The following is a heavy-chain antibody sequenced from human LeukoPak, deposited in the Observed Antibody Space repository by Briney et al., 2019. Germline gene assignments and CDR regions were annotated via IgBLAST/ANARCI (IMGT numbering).Heavy chain of an antibody. J-gene: IGHJ6*04. CDR1: GFTVSSYA. V-gene: IGHV3-30*04. CDR3: ARENGRSGYCSGGSCSGGMDV. D-gene: IGHD2-15*01. CDR2: ISYDGSNK. Sequence: GGSLRLSCAASGFTVSSYAMHCVRQPPGKGLEGVAVISYDGSNKYYADSVKVRFTISRDNSKNTLYLQMNSLRAEDTAVYYCARENGRSGYCSGGSCSGGMDVWGKGTTVTVSS.